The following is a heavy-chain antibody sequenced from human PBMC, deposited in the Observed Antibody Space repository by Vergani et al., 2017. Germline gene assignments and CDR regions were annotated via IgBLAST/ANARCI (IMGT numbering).Heavy chain of an antibody. Sequence: QVQLVESGGSVVQPGRSLRLSCAASGFTFSNYGLHWVRQAPGQGLEWVAVISHDGNKKYYVDSVKGRFTISRENSKNTLYLYMNSLRADDTAVYYCAKDPRLKEDYYYYYMDVWGKGTTVTVSS. CDR3: AKDPRLKEDYYYYYMDV. CDR2: ISHDGNKK. J-gene: IGHJ6*03. V-gene: IGHV3-30*18. CDR1: GFTFSNYG.